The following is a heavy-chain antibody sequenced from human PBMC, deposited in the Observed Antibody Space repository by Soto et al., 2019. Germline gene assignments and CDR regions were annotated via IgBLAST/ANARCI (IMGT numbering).Heavy chain of an antibody. V-gene: IGHV3-13*01. CDR2: IGTAGDT. Sequence: GGSLRLSCAASGFTFSSYDMHWVRQATGKGLEWVSAIGTAGDTYYPGSVKGRFTISRENAKNSLYLQMNSLRAGDTAVYYCARVDPGLYGMDVWGQGTTVTVSS. J-gene: IGHJ6*02. CDR3: ARVDPGLYGMDV. CDR1: GFTFSSYD.